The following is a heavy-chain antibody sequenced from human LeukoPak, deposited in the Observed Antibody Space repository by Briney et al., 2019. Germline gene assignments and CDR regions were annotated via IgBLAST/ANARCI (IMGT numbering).Heavy chain of an antibody. D-gene: IGHD6-6*01. V-gene: IGHV3-30*03. CDR2: VSYDGRNE. Sequence: GGSLRLSCAASGFTFWSYGMHWVRQAPGKGLEWVAVVSYDGRNEYYADSVKGRLTISRDNAKNSLYLQMNSLRAEDTAVYYCARESVRWVAARTFDYWGQGTLVTVSS. J-gene: IGHJ4*02. CDR3: ARESVRWVAARTFDY. CDR1: GFTFWSYG.